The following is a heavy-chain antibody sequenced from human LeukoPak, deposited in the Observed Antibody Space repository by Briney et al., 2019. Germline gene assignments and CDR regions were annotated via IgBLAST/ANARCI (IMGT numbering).Heavy chain of an antibody. CDR1: GGSFSGYY. CDR2: INHSGST. D-gene: IGHD3-22*01. J-gene: IGHJ5*02. V-gene: IGHV4-34*01. Sequence: SETLSLTCAVYGGSFSGYYWSWIRQPPGKGLEWIGEINHSGSTNYNPSLKSRVTISVDTSKNQFSLKLSSVTAADTAVYYCARGRRSSGYYYGGQENWFDPWGQETLVTVSS. CDR3: ARGRRSSGYYYGGQENWFDP.